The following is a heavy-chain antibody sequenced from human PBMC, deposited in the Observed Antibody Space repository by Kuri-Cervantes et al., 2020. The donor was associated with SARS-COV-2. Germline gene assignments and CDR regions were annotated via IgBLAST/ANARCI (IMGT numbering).Heavy chain of an antibody. Sequence: ASVKVSCKASAYTFTTYGISWVRQAPGQGLEWMGWMNPNSGNTGYAQKFQGRVTMTRNTSISTAYMELSSLRSEDTAVYYCARGRFLSIWAGEGRVDYWGQGTLVTVSS. D-gene: IGHD3-10*01. CDR2: MNPNSGNT. CDR3: ARGRFLSIWAGEGRVDY. J-gene: IGHJ4*02. V-gene: IGHV1-8*02. CDR1: AYTFTTYG.